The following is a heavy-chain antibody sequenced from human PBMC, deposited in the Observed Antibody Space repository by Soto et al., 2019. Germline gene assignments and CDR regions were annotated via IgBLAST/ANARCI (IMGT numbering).Heavy chain of an antibody. CDR2: IYHSGST. V-gene: IGHV4-30-2*01. CDR3: ARMKTPPTPNWFDP. Sequence: SETLSLTCAVSGGSISSGGYSWSWIRQPPGKGLEWIGYIYHSGSTYYNPSLKSRVTISVDRSKNQFSLKLSSVTAADTAVYYCARMKTPPTPNWFDPWGQGTLVTVSS. CDR1: GGSISSGGYS. J-gene: IGHJ5*02.